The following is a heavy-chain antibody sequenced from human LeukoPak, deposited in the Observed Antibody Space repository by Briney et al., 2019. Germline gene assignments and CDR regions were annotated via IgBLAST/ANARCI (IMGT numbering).Heavy chain of an antibody. V-gene: IGHV3-7*01. CDR1: GFTFSNYW. CDR2: IKEDGSEK. D-gene: IGHD3-3*01. J-gene: IGHJ4*02. Sequence: PGGSLRLSCAASGFTFSNYWMTWVRQAPGKGLEWVANIKEDGSEKNYVDSVKGRFTTSRDNAKKSLYLQMNSLRAEDTAMYYCARLRYSDYWGQGTLVTVSS. CDR3: ARLRYSDY.